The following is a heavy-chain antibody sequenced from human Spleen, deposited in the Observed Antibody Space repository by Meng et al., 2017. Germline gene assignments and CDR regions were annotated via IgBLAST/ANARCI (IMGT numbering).Heavy chain of an antibody. CDR1: GGAFSNTNNY. CDR3: ARGPKIYGGNSGALGY. J-gene: IGHJ4*02. Sequence: LQLRESGPGPDKPSEPLSRACIVSGGAFSNTNNYGVWTRQPPGKGLGWIGSIHSSGNTYYTPSLKSRVTISIDTSKNQFSLKLSSVTAADTAVYYCARGPKIYGGNSGALGYWGQGTLVTVSS. V-gene: IGHV4-39*07. CDR2: IHSSGNT. D-gene: IGHD4-23*01.